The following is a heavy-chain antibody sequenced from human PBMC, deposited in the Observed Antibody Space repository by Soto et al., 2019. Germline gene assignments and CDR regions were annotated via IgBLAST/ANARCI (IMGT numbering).Heavy chain of an antibody. CDR3: ARKGGYCSSTSCYGI. J-gene: IGHJ3*02. CDR2: INHSGST. Sequence: SETLSLTCAVYGGSFSGYYWSWIRQPPGKGLEWIGEINHSGSTNYNPSLKSRVTISVDTSKNQFSLKLSSVTAADTAGYYCARKGGYCSSTSCYGIWGQGTMVTVSS. CDR1: GGSFSGYY. D-gene: IGHD2-2*01. V-gene: IGHV4-34*01.